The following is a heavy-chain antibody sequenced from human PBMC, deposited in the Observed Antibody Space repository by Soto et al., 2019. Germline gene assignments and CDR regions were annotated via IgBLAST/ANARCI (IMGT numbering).Heavy chain of an antibody. CDR2: ISGSSSYI. CDR1: GFTFSSYS. D-gene: IGHD6-13*01. Sequence: GGSLRLSCAASGFTFSSYSMNWVRQAPGKGLEWVSSISGSSSYIYSPDSVKGRFTISRDNAKNSLYLQMNSLRAEDTAVYYCARSHGSSGNGAFDNWGQGTMVTVSS. V-gene: IGHV3-21*01. J-gene: IGHJ3*02. CDR3: ARSHGSSGNGAFDN.